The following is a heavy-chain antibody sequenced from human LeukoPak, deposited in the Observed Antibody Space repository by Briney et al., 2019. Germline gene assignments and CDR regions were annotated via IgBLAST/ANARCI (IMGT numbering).Heavy chain of an antibody. CDR2: ITLSSTAI. D-gene: IGHD3-10*01. CDR1: GFTFSTYN. V-gene: IGHV3-48*01. CDR3: ARDQLGESDY. J-gene: IGHJ4*02. Sequence: GGSLRLSCAASGFTFSTYNMNWVRQTPGKGLEWVAYITLSSTAIYYADSVRGRFTISRDNAKNSLYLQMNSLRAEDTAVYYCARDQLGESDYWGQGTLVTVSS.